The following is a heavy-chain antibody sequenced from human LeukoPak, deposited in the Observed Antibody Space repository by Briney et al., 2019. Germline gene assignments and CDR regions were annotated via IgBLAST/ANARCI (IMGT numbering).Heavy chain of an antibody. J-gene: IGHJ3*02. CDR3: AGPSLYYDFWSGRQYDAFDI. CDR1: GGSISSYY. D-gene: IGHD3-3*01. V-gene: IGHV4-4*07. Sequence: PSETLSLTCTVSGGSISSYYWSWIRQPAGKGLEWIGRIYTSGSTNYNPSLKSRVTMSVDTSKNQFSLKLSSVTAADTAVYYCAGPSLYYDFWSGRQYDAFDIWGQGTMVTVSS. CDR2: IYTSGST.